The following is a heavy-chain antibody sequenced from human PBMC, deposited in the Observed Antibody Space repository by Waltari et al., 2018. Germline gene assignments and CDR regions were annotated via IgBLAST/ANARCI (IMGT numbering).Heavy chain of an antibody. J-gene: IGHJ4*02. V-gene: IGHV4-59*01. D-gene: IGHD6-19*01. CDR3: ARDEGGSGWYYFDY. CDR1: GGSISSYY. Sequence: QVQLQESGPGLVKPSETLSLTCTVSGGSISSYYWSWIRQPPGKGLEWIGYIYYSGSTNYNPSLKSRVTISVDTSKNQVSLKLSSVTAADTAVYYCARDEGGSGWYYFDYWGQGTLVTVSS. CDR2: IYYSGST.